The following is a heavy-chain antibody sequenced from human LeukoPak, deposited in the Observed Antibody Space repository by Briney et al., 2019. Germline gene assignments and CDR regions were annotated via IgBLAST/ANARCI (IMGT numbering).Heavy chain of an antibody. D-gene: IGHD5-24*01. J-gene: IGHJ4*02. V-gene: IGHV4-59*01. CDR1: GASISSFF. CDR2: IHNSEST. Sequence: SETLSLTCTVSGASISSFFCNWVRQPPGRGLEWIGYIHNSESTNYNPSLKSRVTISGDTSKNQFSLKLSSVTAADTAVYYCVIGVGWQPDYWGQGALVTVSS. CDR3: VIGVGWQPDY.